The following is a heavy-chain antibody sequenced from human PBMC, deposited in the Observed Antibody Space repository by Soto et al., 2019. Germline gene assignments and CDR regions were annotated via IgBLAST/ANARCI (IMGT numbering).Heavy chain of an antibody. CDR3: TTENVLLWFGATLRGGHY. D-gene: IGHD3-10*01. J-gene: IGHJ4*02. V-gene: IGHV3-15*01. CDR2: IKSKTDGGTT. CDR1: GFTFSNAW. Sequence: EVQLVESGGGLVKPGGSLRLSCAASGFTFSNAWMSWVRQAPGKGLEWVGRIKSKTDGGTTDYAAPVKGRFTISRDDSKNTLYLQMNSLKTEDTAVYYCTTENVLLWFGATLRGGHYWGQGTLVTVSS.